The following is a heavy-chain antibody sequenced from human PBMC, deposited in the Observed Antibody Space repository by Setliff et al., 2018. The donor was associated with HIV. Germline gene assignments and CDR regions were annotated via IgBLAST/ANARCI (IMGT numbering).Heavy chain of an antibody. D-gene: IGHD3-9*01. Sequence: SETLSLTCTVSGGSISNYYWSWILPPAGKGLEWIGRIYASGSTNYNPSLKSRVTMSVETSKNQFSLKLSSVTAAETAVYYCARLRYSVFDYWGHGTLVTVSS. CDR3: ARLRYSVFDY. CDR2: IYASGST. CDR1: GGSISNYY. V-gene: IGHV4-4*07. J-gene: IGHJ4*01.